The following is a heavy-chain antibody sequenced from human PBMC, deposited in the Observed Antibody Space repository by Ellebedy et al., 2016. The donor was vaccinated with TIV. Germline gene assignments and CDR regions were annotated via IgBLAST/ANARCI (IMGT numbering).Heavy chain of an antibody. V-gene: IGHV4-59*01. D-gene: IGHD6-19*01. J-gene: IGHJ4*02. Sequence: MPSETLSLTCTVSGGSISSYYWSWIRQPPGKGLEWIGYIYYSGSTNYNPSLKSRVTISVDTSKNQFSLKLSSVTAADTAVYYCARRGAVATIDYWGQGTLVTVSS. CDR1: GGSISSYY. CDR2: IYYSGST. CDR3: ARRGAVATIDY.